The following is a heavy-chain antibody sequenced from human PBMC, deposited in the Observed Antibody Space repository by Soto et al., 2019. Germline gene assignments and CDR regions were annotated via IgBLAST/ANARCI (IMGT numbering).Heavy chain of an antibody. J-gene: IGHJ3*02. CDR3: AKDQVGSMVRDAFDI. Sequence: VGSLRLSCAASGFTFSSYAMSWVRQAPGKGLDWVSAISGSGGSTYYADSVKGRFTISRDNSKNTLYLQMNSLRAEDTAVYYCAKDQVGSMVRDAFDIWGQGTMVTVSS. V-gene: IGHV3-23*01. CDR2: ISGSGGST. CDR1: GFTFSSYA. D-gene: IGHD3-10*01.